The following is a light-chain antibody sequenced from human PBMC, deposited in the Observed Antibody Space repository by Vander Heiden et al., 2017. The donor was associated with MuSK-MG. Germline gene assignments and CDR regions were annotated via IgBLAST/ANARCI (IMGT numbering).Light chain of an antibody. CDR1: ASDIGGHDF. J-gene: IGLJ1*01. CDR2: DVN. CDR3: CSYGDTTTYV. Sequence: SALTQPPPVSGSPGQSVTISCLGTASDIGGHDFVSWYQQHPGGAPKLLIYDVNKRPSGVPDRFSGSKSGNTAYLTISGLRAGDEAEYHCCSYGDTTTYVFGSGTDV. V-gene: IGLV2-11*01.